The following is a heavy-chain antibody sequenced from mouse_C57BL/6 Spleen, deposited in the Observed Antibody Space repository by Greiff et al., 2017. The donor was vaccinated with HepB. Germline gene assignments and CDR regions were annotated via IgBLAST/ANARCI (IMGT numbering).Heavy chain of an antibody. D-gene: IGHD4-1*01. CDR3: ARENGTVYYFDY. Sequence: EVQRVESGGGLVKPGGSLKLSCAASGFTFSSYAMSWVRQTPEKRLEWVATISDGGSYTYYPDNVKGRFTISRDNAKNNLYLQMSHLKSEDTAMYYCARENGTVYYFDYWGQGTTLTVSS. CDR1: GFTFSSYA. V-gene: IGHV5-4*01. J-gene: IGHJ2*01. CDR2: ISDGGSYT.